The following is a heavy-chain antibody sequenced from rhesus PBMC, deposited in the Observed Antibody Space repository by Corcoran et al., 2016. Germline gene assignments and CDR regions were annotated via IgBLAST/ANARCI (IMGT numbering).Heavy chain of an antibody. CDR3: ARDNWGDYEVFDY. CDR2: IYGSSTST. D-gene: IGHD3-34*01. V-gene: IGHV4S10*01. J-gene: IGHJ4*01. Sequence: QVQLQESGPGVVKPSETLSLTCAVSGGSISDSYRWSWIRQPPGKGLEWSGYIYGSSTSTNYNPSLKSRVTISKDTSKNQFSLKMSSVTAADTAVYYCARDNWGDYEVFDYWGQGVLVTVSS. CDR1: GGSISDSYR.